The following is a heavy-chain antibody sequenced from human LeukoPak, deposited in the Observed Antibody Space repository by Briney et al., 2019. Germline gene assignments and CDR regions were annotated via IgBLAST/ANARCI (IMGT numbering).Heavy chain of an antibody. D-gene: IGHD1-7*01. Sequence: GASVKVSCKASGYTFTSYDINWVRQATGQGLGWMGWMNPNSGNTGCAQKFQGRVTMTRNTSISTAYMELSSLRSEDTAVYYCARRIAGSGTTLGYWGQGTLVTVSS. CDR2: MNPNSGNT. CDR3: ARRIAGSGTTLGY. V-gene: IGHV1-8*01. CDR1: GYTFTSYD. J-gene: IGHJ4*02.